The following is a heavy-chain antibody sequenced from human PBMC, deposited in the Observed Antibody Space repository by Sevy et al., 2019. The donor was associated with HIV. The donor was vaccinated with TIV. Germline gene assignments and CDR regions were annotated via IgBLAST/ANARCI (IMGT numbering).Heavy chain of an antibody. CDR1: GYSFTNFW. D-gene: IGHD1-26*01. Sequence: GGSLKISCKVSGYSFTNFWIGWVRQVPGKGLEWMGLINPGDSGSRYSPPFEGQVTISVDKSISTVYLQWSSLKASDTAMYYCARRGWEPDLPIDYWGQGTLVTVSS. J-gene: IGHJ4*02. CDR3: ARRGWEPDLPIDY. V-gene: IGHV5-51*01. CDR2: INPGDSGS.